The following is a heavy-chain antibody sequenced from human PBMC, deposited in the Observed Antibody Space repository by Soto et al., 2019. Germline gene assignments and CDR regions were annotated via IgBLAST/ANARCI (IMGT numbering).Heavy chain of an antibody. J-gene: IGHJ4*02. CDR1: GLTFSTYE. Sequence: GGSLRLSCAASGLTFSTYEMNWVRQAPGKGLEWVSYIRGGGSPILYADSVKGRFTISRDNAKNSMYLQMNSLRAEDTAIYYCASKIFGTTYFDYWGQGALVTVSS. D-gene: IGHD1-7*01. V-gene: IGHV3-48*03. CDR2: IRGGGSPI. CDR3: ASKIFGTTYFDY.